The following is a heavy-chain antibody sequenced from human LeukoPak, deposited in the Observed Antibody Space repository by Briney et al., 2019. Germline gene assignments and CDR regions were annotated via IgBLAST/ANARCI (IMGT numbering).Heavy chain of an antibody. CDR1: GGSISSGNYY. J-gene: IGHJ6*03. D-gene: IGHD3-3*01. V-gene: IGHV4-61*02. Sequence: SQTLSLTCTVSGGSISSGNYYWSWIRQPAGKGLEWIGRTTISGSTNYNPSLKSRVTISVDTSKNQFSLKLSSVTAADTAVYYCARVYHYDFWSTDYYYYMDVWGKGTTVTVSS. CDR2: TTISGST. CDR3: ARVYHYDFWSTDYYYYMDV.